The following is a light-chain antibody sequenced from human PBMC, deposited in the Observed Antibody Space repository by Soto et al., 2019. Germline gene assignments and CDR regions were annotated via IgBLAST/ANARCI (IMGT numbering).Light chain of an antibody. V-gene: IGKV3-20*01. CDR1: QTVSSSY. CDR3: HHYGSSSPFT. Sequence: EVVLTQSPGTLSLSPGERVTLSCGASQTVSSSYLAWYQQKPGQAPRLLIYGASNRATGIQDRFGGSGSGTDFTLTINRLEPEGFAVYYCHHYGSSSPFTFGQGTKLEI. CDR2: GAS. J-gene: IGKJ2*01.